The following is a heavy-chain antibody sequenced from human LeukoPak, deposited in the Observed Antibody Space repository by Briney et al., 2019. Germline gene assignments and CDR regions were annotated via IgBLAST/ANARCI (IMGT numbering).Heavy chain of an antibody. V-gene: IGHV4-34*01. CDR2: IYHSGST. D-gene: IGHD6-19*01. CDR1: GGSISRDY. Sequence: SETLSLTCTVSGGSISRDYWSWIRLPPGKGLEWIGEIYHSGSTNYNPSLKSRVTISVDKSKNQFSLKLSSVTAADTAVYYCARGGYSSGRGLGTWGQGTLVTVSS. CDR3: ARGGYSSGRGLGT. J-gene: IGHJ5*02.